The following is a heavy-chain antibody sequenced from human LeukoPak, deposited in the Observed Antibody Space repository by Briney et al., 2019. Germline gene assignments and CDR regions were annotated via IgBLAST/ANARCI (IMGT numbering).Heavy chain of an antibody. V-gene: IGHV4-34*01. CDR2: IHHSGST. J-gene: IGHJ6*03. CDR1: GGSFSGYY. CDR3: RGGQLVAFYYYYMDV. D-gene: IGHD6-6*01. Sequence: SQTLSLTCAVYGGSFSGYYWSWIRQPPGKGLEWIGEIHHSGSTNYHPSLKSRVTISVDTSKNQFSLRLSVGTAAAPPVYSWRGGQLVAFYYYYMDVWGKGTAVSVSS.